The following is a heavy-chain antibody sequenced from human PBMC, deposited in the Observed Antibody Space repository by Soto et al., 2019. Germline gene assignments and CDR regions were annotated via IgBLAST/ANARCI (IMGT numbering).Heavy chain of an antibody. CDR2: IYSSGST. Sequence: TLSLPCTVSGGAISGYYWTWIRQPAGKGLEWIGRIYSSGSTKYNPSLKSRVTMSLDTSKNQFSLRLSSVTAADTAVYYCARGQRFPDWFDPWGQGTLVTVSS. V-gene: IGHV4-4*07. D-gene: IGHD3-3*01. CDR1: GGAISGYY. J-gene: IGHJ5*02. CDR3: ARGQRFPDWFDP.